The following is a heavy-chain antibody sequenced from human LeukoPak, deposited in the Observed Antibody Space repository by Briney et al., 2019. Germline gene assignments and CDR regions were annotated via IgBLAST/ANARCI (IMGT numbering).Heavy chain of an antibody. V-gene: IGHV3-23*01. CDR3: AKDLSWLRTFDY. J-gene: IGHJ4*02. CDR1: GFTVSSYG. D-gene: IGHD5-12*01. CDR2: ISGSSGSK. Sequence: QSGGSLRLSCAASGFTVSSYGMSWVRQAPGKGLEWVSGISGSSGSKYYADSVKGGFTISRDNSKNALFLKMNSLRGEDTAVYYCAKDLSWLRTFDYWGQGTLVTVSS.